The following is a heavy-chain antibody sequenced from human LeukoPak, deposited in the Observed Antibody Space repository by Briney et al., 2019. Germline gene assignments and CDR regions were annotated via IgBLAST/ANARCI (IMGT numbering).Heavy chain of an antibody. CDR1: GGSFSGYY. Sequence: SETLSLTCAVYGGSFSGYYWSWIRQPPGKGLEWIGEINHSGSTNYNPSLKSRVTISVDTSKNQFSLKLSSVTAADTAVYYCAREGATGRYYYGMDVWGQGTTVTVSS. CDR2: INHSGST. CDR3: AREGATGRYYYGMDV. J-gene: IGHJ6*02. D-gene: IGHD1-14*01. V-gene: IGHV4-34*01.